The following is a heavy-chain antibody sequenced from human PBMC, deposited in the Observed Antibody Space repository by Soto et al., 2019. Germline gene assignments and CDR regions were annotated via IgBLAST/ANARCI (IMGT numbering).Heavy chain of an antibody. V-gene: IGHV4-39*01. D-gene: IGHD3-22*01. J-gene: IGHJ4*02. CDR1: GGSISSSSYY. Sequence: QSQTLSLTCTVSGGSISSSSYYWGWIRQPPGKGLEWIGSIYYSGSTYYNPSLKSRVTISVDTSKNQFSLKLSSVTAADTAVYYCATYYYDSSGYYYFDYRGQGTLVTVSS. CDR2: IYYSGST. CDR3: ATYYYDSSGYYYFDY.